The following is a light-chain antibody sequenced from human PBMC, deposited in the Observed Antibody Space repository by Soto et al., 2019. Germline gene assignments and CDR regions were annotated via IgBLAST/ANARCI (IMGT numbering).Light chain of an antibody. CDR2: DAS. CDR3: QQLNSYPSIT. Sequence: DIQLTQSPSFLSASVGDRVTITCRASQGISSYLAWYQQKPGKAPKLLIFDASSLERGVPSRFSGSGSGTDFTLTISSLQPEDFATYYCQQLNSYPSITFGQGTRLEIK. CDR1: QGISSY. J-gene: IGKJ5*01. V-gene: IGKV1-9*01.